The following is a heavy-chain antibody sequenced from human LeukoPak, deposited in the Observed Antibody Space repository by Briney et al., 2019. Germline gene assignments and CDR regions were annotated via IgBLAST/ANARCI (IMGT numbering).Heavy chain of an antibody. D-gene: IGHD3-16*01. J-gene: IGHJ4*02. CDR1: GFTFSRYT. CDR2: IRSESSST. Sequence: PGGSLRLSCAASGFTFSRYTMNWVRQAPGKELEWISNIRSESSSTTYADSVKGRFTTSRDNAKNSLYLQINSLRAEDTAVCYCVRDLNWAFDYWGQGTLVTVSS. V-gene: IGHV3-48*01. CDR3: VRDLNWAFDY.